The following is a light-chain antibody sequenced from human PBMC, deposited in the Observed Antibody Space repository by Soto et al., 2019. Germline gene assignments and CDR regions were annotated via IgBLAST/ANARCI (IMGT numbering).Light chain of an antibody. J-gene: IGLJ1*01. CDR3: CSYAGSSTYA. V-gene: IGLV2-23*01. CDR2: EDN. CDR1: SSDVGSYNL. Sequence: QSALTQPASVSGSPGQSIAISCTGTSSDVGSYNLVSWYQQYPDKAPKLMIYEDNKRPSGVSNRFSGSKSGNTASLTISGLQAEDEADYYCCSYAGSSTYAFGTGTKVTV.